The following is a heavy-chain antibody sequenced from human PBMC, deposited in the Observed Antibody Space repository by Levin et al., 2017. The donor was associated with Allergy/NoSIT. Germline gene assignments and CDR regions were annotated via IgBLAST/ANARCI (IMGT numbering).Heavy chain of an antibody. CDR3: AKFWGAALRVDAFDA. V-gene: IGHV3-23*01. D-gene: IGHD7-27*01. CDR1: GFMFSTYA. CDR2: IGGNGGGT. Sequence: PSGGSLRLSCTASGFMFSTYALSWVRQAPGKGLEWVSSIGGNGGGTDYADSVKGRFTISRDNAKNTFFLQMNSLRAEDTATYYCAKFWGAALRVDAFDAWGQGAMVTVSS. J-gene: IGHJ3*01.